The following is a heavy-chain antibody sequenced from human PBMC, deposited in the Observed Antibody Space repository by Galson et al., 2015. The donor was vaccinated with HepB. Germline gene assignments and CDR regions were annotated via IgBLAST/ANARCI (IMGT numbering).Heavy chain of an antibody. Sequence: SLRLSCAASGFTFSDYYMSWIRQAPGKGLEWVSYISSSGSTIYYADSVKGRFTISRDNAKNSLYLQMNSQRAEDTAVYYCARVPSLPIVVVVAATPVDYWGQGTLVTVSS. CDR3: ARVPSLPIVVVVAATPVDY. CDR1: GFTFSDYY. V-gene: IGHV3-11*01. CDR2: ISSSGSTI. J-gene: IGHJ4*02. D-gene: IGHD2-15*01.